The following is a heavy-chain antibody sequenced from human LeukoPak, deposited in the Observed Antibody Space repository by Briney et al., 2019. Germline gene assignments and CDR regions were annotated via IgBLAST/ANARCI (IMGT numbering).Heavy chain of an antibody. CDR2: IDTAGGT. J-gene: IGHJ2*01. Sequence: GGSLRLSCAASGFTFSTYDMHWVRQAAGKGLEWVSAIDTAGGTYYPGSVKGRFTISRENTKNSLYLQMNSLRAGDTAVYYCIRESNYYDSSTSPGYFDLWGRGTLVTVSS. D-gene: IGHD3-22*01. CDR1: GFTFSTYD. CDR3: IRESNYYDSSTSPGYFDL. V-gene: IGHV3-13*04.